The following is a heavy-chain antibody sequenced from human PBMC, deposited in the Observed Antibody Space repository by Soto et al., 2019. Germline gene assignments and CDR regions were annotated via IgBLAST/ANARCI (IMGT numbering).Heavy chain of an antibody. Sequence: QITLKESGPTLMKPTQTLTLTCTFSGFSLSTSGVGVGWIRQPPGKALEWLALIYWDDDKRYSPSLKSRLTITKDTSKNQVVLTMTNMAPVDTATYYCAHRQFTFGGDISADYWGQGTLVTVSS. D-gene: IGHD3-16*02. CDR2: IYWDDDK. CDR1: GFSLSTSGVG. CDR3: AHRQFTFGGDISADY. V-gene: IGHV2-5*02. J-gene: IGHJ4*02.